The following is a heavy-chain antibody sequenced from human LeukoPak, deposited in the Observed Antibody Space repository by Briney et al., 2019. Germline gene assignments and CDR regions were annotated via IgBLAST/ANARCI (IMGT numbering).Heavy chain of an antibody. Sequence: GASVKVSCKASGYTFIIYGISWGRQAPGQGLEWVGWISAYNGNTNYAQQFQGRVTMTTDTSTSTAYMELRSLRSDDTAVYYCARGHRTAAYDSTGSDYWGQGTLVTVSS. J-gene: IGHJ4*02. CDR3: ARGHRTAAYDSTGSDY. V-gene: IGHV1-18*01. D-gene: IGHD3-22*01. CDR2: ISAYNGNT. CDR1: GYTFIIYG.